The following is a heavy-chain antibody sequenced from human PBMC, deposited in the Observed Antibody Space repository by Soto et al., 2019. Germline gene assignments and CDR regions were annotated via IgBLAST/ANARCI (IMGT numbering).Heavy chain of an antibody. CDR1: GGSISSYY. D-gene: IGHD3-10*01. CDR3: ARDKITDLFDY. V-gene: IGHV4-59*12. Sequence: SETLSLTCTVSGGSISSYYWSWIRQPPGKGLEWIGYIYYSGSTYYNPSLKSRVTISLDTSKNQFSLKLTSVTAADTAVYYCARDKITDLFDYWGQGTPLTVSS. CDR2: IYYSGST. J-gene: IGHJ4*02.